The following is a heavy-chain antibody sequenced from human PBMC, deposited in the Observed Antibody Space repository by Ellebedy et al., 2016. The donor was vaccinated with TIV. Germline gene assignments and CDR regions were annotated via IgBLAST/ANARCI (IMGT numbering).Heavy chain of an antibody. D-gene: IGHD3-10*01. CDR2: IIPIFGTA. CDR1: VGTFSSYA. J-gene: IGHJ6*02. CDR3: SRPSGDITMVRGSPVLPYYYGMDV. Sequence: SVKVSXKASVGTFSSYAISWVRQAPGQGLEWMGGIIPIFGTANYAQKFQGRVTITADESTSTAYMELSSLRSEDTAVYYCSRPSGDITMVRGSPVLPYYYGMDVWGQGTTVTVSS. V-gene: IGHV1-69*13.